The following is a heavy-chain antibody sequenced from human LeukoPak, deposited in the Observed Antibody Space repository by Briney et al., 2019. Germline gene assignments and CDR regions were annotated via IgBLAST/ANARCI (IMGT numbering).Heavy chain of an antibody. D-gene: IGHD3-22*01. CDR2: ISAYNGNT. V-gene: IGHV1-18*01. CDR1: GYTFTSYG. J-gene: IGHJ4*02. Sequence: GASVKVSCKASGYTFTSYGISWVRQAPGQGLEWMGWISAYNGNTNYAQKLQGRVTMTTDTSTSTAYMELRSLRSDDTAVYYCARDLVVITSGTIGYWGQGTLVTVSS. CDR3: ARDLVVITSGTIGY.